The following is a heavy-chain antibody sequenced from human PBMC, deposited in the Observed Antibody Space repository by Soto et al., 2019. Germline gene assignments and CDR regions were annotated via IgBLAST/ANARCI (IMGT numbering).Heavy chain of an antibody. V-gene: IGHV3-11*01. CDR3: ARDLGYYESDGYFDY. CDR2: ISSSGSII. J-gene: IGHJ4*02. D-gene: IGHD3-22*01. CDR1: GFTFSDNY. Sequence: GGALRLSCAASGFTFSDNYMSWTRQAPGKGLEWVSYISSSGSIIYYADSVKGRFTISRDNAKNSLYLQMNSLRAEDTAVYYCARDLGYYESDGYFDYWGQGALVTVSS.